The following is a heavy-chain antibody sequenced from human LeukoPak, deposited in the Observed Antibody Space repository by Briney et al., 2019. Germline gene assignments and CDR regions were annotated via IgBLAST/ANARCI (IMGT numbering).Heavy chain of an antibody. CDR1: GYTFTSYY. CDR2: INPSGGST. Sequence: ASVKVSCEASGYTFTSYYMHWVRQAPGQGLEWMGIINPSGGSTSYAQKFQGRVTMTRDTSTSTVYMELSSLRSEDTAVYYCARDPGGSSSWYPVSYYYYGMDVWGQGTTVTVSS. J-gene: IGHJ6*02. D-gene: IGHD6-13*01. CDR3: ARDPGGSSSWYPVSYYYYGMDV. V-gene: IGHV1-46*01.